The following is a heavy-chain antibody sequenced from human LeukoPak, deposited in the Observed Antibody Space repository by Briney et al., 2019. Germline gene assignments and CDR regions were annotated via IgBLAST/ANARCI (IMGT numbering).Heavy chain of an antibody. Sequence: PLETLSLTCSVSGGSISGYYWSWIRQPPGKGLEWIGDMYYSGSTNYNPSLKSRVTISVDTSKKQISLKLNSVTAADTAVYYCARGTVFGVATNWFDPWGQGTLVTVSS. D-gene: IGHD3-3*01. CDR3: ARGTVFGVATNWFDP. CDR2: MYYSGST. J-gene: IGHJ5*02. V-gene: IGHV4-59*01. CDR1: GGSISGYY.